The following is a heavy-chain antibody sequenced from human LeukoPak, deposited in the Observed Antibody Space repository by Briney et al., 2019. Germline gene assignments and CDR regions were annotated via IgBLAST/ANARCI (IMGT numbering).Heavy chain of an antibody. CDR1: GFTYTTYT. CDR3: ARSMNVRTDPRSPYYFDY. CDR2: INWNGGST. J-gene: IGHJ4*02. D-gene: IGHD1-14*01. V-gene: IGHV3-20*01. Sequence: GGSLRLSCAASGFTYTTYTMNWVRQAPGKGLEWVSGINWNGGSTGYADSVKGRFTISRDNAKNSLYLQMNSLRAEDTALYHCARSMNVRTDPRSPYYFDYWGQGTLVTVSS.